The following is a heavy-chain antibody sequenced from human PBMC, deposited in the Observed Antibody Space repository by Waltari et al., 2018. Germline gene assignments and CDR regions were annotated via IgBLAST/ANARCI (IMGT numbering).Heavy chain of an antibody. D-gene: IGHD3-10*01. CDR1: GFDFRYYD. J-gene: IGHJ5*02. Sequence: EVRLAESGGGLVKPGGSLRLPCIASGFDFRYYDMNWVRQAPGTGLAWVSSIGGTHSNIFYADSVKGRFTVSRDNAKKSLYLQMDNLRAEDTGLYYCTRDLYGSGGDWFDPWGQGTLVTVSS. V-gene: IGHV3-21*02. CDR2: IGGTHSNI. CDR3: TRDLYGSGGDWFDP.